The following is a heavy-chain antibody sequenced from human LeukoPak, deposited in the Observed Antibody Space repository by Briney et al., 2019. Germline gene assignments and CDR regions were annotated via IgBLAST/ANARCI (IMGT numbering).Heavy chain of an antibody. CDR1: GFTFSSYA. J-gene: IGHJ1*01. D-gene: IGHD6-13*01. Sequence: PGGSLRLSCAASGFTFSSYAMSWVRQAPGKGLEWVSAISGSGGSTYYADSVKGRFTISRDNSKYTLYLQMNSLRAEDTAVYYCANVIIVAAGYEYFQHWGQGTLVSVSS. CDR2: ISGSGGST. V-gene: IGHV3-23*01. CDR3: ANVIIVAAGYEYFQH.